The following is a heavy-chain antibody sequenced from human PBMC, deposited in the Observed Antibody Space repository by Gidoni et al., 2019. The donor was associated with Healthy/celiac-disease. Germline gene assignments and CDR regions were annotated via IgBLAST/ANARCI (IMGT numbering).Heavy chain of an antibody. J-gene: IGHJ6*02. CDR1: GGTFSSYA. CDR2: IIPFFGTA. V-gene: IGHV1-69*06. Sequence: QVQLVQSGGEGKKPGSSVKVSCKASGGTFSSYAISWVRQAPGQGLEWMGGIIPFFGTANYAQKFQGRVTITADKSTSTAYMELSSLRSEDTAVYYCARGPRDEYYYYYYGMDVWGQGTTVTVSS. CDR3: ARGPRDEYYYYYYGMDV.